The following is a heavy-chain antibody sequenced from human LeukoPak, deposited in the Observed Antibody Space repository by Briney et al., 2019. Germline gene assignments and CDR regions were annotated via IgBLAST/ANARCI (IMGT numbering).Heavy chain of an antibody. J-gene: IGHJ3*01. CDR1: GASISATNW. Sequence: PSETLSLTCDVSGASISATNWWTWFRLPPGKGLEWIGEVSHSETTNYSPSLKGRVRLSVDRATNQFSLRLISVTAADTAVYYCAKESGRGTFDLWGQGTMATVSS. CDR3: AKESGRGTFDL. D-gene: IGHD3-10*01. CDR2: VSHSETT. V-gene: IGHV4-4*02.